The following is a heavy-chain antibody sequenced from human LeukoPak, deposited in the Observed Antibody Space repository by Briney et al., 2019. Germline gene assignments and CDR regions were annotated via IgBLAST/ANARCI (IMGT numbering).Heavy chain of an antibody. D-gene: IGHD3-10*01. Sequence: PSETLXLTCAVYGGSFSGHYWSWIRQPPGKGLEWIGEINHSGSTYYNPSLKSRVTISVDRSKNQFSLKLSSVTAADTAVYYCAREYRGGFDYWGQGTLVTVSS. V-gene: IGHV4-34*01. J-gene: IGHJ4*02. CDR2: INHSGST. CDR3: AREYRGGFDY. CDR1: GGSFSGHY.